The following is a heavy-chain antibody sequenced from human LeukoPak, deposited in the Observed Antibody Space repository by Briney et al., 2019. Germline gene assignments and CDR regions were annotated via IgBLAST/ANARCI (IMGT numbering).Heavy chain of an antibody. J-gene: IGHJ4*02. D-gene: IGHD3-22*01. Sequence: ASVKVSCKASGYTFTGYYMHWVRQAPGQGLEWMGWINPNSGGTNYAQKFQGRVTMTRDTSISTAYMELSRLRSDDTAVYYCAREYVDYYDSTALGYWGQGTLVTVSS. CDR1: GYTFTGYY. CDR3: AREYVDYYDSTALGY. V-gene: IGHV1-2*02. CDR2: INPNSGGT.